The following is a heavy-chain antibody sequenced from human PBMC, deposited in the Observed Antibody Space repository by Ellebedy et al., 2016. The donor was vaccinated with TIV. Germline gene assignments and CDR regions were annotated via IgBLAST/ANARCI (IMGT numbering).Heavy chain of an antibody. V-gene: IGHV1-69*04. Sequence: SVKVSXXASGGTFSSYAISWVRQAPGQGLEWMGRIIPILGIANYAQKFQGRVTITADKSTSTAYMELSSLRSEDTAVYYCARSRYPRLRLGDYYYGMDVWGQGTTVTVSS. CDR2: IIPILGIA. J-gene: IGHJ6*02. D-gene: IGHD5-12*01. CDR3: ARSRYPRLRLGDYYYGMDV. CDR1: GGTFSSYA.